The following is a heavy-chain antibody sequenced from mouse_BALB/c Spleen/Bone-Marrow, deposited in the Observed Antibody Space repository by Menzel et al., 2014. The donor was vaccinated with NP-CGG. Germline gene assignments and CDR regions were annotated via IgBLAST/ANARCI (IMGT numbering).Heavy chain of an antibody. V-gene: IGHV1-66*01. D-gene: IGHD2-1*01. Sequence: QVQRQQPGPELVNPGASGKMSCEASGYSFTSYYIHWVKQRPGQGLEWIGWIFPGSGNIKYNEKFKGEATLTADTSSSTAYMRLSSLTSEDTAVYFCARRGNWGYAMDYWGQGTSVTVSS. CDR3: ARRGNWGYAMDY. J-gene: IGHJ4*01. CDR1: GYSFTSYY. CDR2: IFPGSGNI.